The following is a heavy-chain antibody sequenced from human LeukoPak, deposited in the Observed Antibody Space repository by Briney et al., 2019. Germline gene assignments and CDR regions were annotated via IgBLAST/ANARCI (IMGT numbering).Heavy chain of an antibody. D-gene: IGHD2-8*01. J-gene: IGHJ6*03. CDR1: GFTFSNFG. V-gene: IGHV3-48*04. Sequence: GGSLRLSCAASGFTFSNFGMHWVRQAPGKGLEWVSYISGSGSTIYYADSVKGRFTISRDNAKNSLYLQMNSLRAEDTAVYFCARGSGVDEEDMDVWGKGTTVTVSS. CDR3: ARGSGVDEEDMDV. CDR2: ISGSGSTI.